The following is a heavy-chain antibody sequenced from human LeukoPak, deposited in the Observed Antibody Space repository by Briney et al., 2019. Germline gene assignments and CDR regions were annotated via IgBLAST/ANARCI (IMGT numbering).Heavy chain of an antibody. J-gene: IGHJ4*02. CDR2: IYDSGST. V-gene: IGHV4-39*01. CDR3: ARHNPYFDY. CDR1: GGSIGSSYYY. Sequence: SETLSLTCTVSGGSIGSSYYYWGWIRQPPGKGLEWIGSIYDSGSTYYNPTLKSPVTISVDTSKNQFSLKLNSVTAADTAVYYCARHNPYFDYWGQGILVTVSS.